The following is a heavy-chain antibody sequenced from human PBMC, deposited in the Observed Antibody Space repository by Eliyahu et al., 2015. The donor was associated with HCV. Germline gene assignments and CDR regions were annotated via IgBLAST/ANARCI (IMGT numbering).Heavy chain of an antibody. CDR3: ANNWGLDY. V-gene: IGHV3-23*01. J-gene: IGHJ4*02. CDR1: GFTFSSYA. D-gene: IGHD7-27*01. CDR2: IRNSGDST. Sequence: EVRLLESGGGLVQPGGSLRLSCAASGFTFSSYAMSWVRQAPGKGLEWVSVIRNSGDSTYYSDSVKGRFTISRDNSKNTVYLQMNSLRAEDTAVYYCANNWGLDYWGQGTLVTVSS.